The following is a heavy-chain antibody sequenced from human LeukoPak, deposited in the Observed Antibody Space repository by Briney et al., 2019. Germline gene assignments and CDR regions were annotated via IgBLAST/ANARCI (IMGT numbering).Heavy chain of an antibody. CDR1: GFTFSSYS. CDR3: ARDRPIKGVRGVQVDKTSAEYFQH. CDR2: ISSSSSYI. V-gene: IGHV3-21*01. D-gene: IGHD3-10*01. Sequence: GGSLRLSCAASGFTFSSYSMNWVRQAPGKGLEWVSSISSSSSYIYYADSVKGRFTISRDNAKNSPYLQMNSLRAEDTAVYYCARDRPIKGVRGVQVDKTSAEYFQHWGQGTLVTVSS. J-gene: IGHJ1*01.